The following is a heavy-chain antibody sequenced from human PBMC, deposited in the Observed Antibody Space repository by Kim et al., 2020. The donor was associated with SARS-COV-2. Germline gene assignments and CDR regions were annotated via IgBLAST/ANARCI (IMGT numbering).Heavy chain of an antibody. CDR2: TRNKANSYTT. Sequence: GGSLRLSCAASGFTFSDHYMDWVRQAPGKGLEWVGRTRNKANSYTTEYAASVKGRFTISRDDSKNSLYLQMNSLKTEDTAVYYCARGGAHYYYYYGMDVWGQGTTVTVSS. CDR1: GFTFSDHY. D-gene: IGHD1-26*01. V-gene: IGHV3-72*01. J-gene: IGHJ6*02. CDR3: ARGGAHYYYYYGMDV.